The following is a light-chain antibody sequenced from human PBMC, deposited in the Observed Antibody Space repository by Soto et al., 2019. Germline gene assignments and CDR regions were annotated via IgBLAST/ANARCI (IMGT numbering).Light chain of an antibody. Sequence: QSVLTQPPSASGTPGQRVTISCSGSSSNIGSNYVYWYQQLPGTAPKLLIYNNNQRPSGVPDRFSGSKSGTSASLAISGLRSDDEADYCCAAWDDSLSGLVFGGGTKLTVL. CDR2: NNN. V-gene: IGLV1-47*02. J-gene: IGLJ2*01. CDR1: SSNIGSNY. CDR3: AAWDDSLSGLV.